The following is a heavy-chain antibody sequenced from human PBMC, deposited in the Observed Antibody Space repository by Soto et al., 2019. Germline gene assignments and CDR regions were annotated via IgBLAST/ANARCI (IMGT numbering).Heavy chain of an antibody. CDR2: INHSGNT. V-gene: IGHV4-39*01. CDR1: GGSIVTSAYY. J-gene: IGHJ5*02. CDR3: SRRAPEGFDP. Sequence: SETLSLTCAVSGGSIVTSAYYWGLIRQAPGKGLEWIGSINHSGNTYLSPPLKDRVTMSVDTSKNSFSLKLRSATAADTGLYYCSRRAPEGFDPWGQGTLVTVSS.